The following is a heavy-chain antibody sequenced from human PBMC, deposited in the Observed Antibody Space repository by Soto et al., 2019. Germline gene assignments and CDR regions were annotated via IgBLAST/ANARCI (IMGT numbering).Heavy chain of an antibody. CDR3: AKGLELPFGWYFDL. CDR1: GFTFSSYG. CDR2: ISYDGSNK. V-gene: IGHV3-30*18. J-gene: IGHJ2*01. Sequence: QVQLVESRGGVVQPGRSLRLSCAASGFTFSSYGMHWVRQAPGKGLEWAAAISYDGSNKYYADSVKGRFTISRDNSKNTLYLQMNRLRAEDTAVYYCAKGLELPFGWYFDLWGRGTLVTVSS. D-gene: IGHD1-7*01.